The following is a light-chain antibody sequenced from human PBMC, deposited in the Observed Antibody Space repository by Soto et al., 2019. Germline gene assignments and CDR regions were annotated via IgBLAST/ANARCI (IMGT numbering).Light chain of an antibody. CDR3: QQRSNWPIT. CDR1: QRISRN. CDR2: DAS. J-gene: IGKJ5*01. Sequence: EIVMTQSPATLSVSPGESATLSCRASQRISRNLAWYQQKPGQAPRLLIYDASTRATAIPARFSGSGSETEFTLTISSLQSEDFAVYYCQQRSNWPITFGQGTRLEIK. V-gene: IGKV3-15*01.